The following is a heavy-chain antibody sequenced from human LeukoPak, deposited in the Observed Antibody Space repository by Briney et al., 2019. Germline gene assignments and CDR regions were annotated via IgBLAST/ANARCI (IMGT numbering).Heavy chain of an antibody. Sequence: GSLRLSCAGSGFTFSLYNMHWVRQAPGKGLEWAALGSFGGSPTYYADSVRGRFTISRDNSKNTLFLQISILKADNTADYYCAREGASNGYNYGMDVWGKGTTVSVSS. J-gene: IGHJ6*03. CDR2: GSFGGSPT. V-gene: IGHV3-30*04. CDR1: GFTFSLYN. CDR3: AREGASNGYNYGMDV. D-gene: IGHD2-8*01.